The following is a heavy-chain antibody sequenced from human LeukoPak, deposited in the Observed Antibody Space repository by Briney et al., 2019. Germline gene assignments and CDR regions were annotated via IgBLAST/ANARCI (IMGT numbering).Heavy chain of an antibody. D-gene: IGHD2-21*01. CDR1: GDSITGFN. CDR3: RRHTRQIYDDAKLWPGASDI. V-gene: IGHV4-59*08. Sequence: SQTLSLTCAVSGDSITGFNWSWIRKTPGQGLESICYIYPTGNTYYNPSLNSSVTMSVDTSKNRFSLRLTSVAAADTAIYYCRRHTRQIYDDAKLWPGASDIWGQGTTGTVSS. CDR2: IYPTGNT. J-gene: IGHJ3*02.